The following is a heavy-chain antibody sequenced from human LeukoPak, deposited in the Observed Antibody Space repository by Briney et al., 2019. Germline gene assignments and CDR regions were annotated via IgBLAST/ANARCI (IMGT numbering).Heavy chain of an antibody. J-gene: IGHJ5*02. D-gene: IGHD2-15*01. CDR3: ARVKGILGYCSGGSCYNWFDP. CDR1: GYTFTSYG. V-gene: IGHV1-18*01. Sequence: ASVKVSCKASGYTFTSYGISWVRQAPGQGLEWMGWISAYNGNTNYAQKLQGRVTMTTDTSTSTAYMELRSLRSDDTAVYYCARVKGILGYCSGGSCYNWFDPWGQGTLVTVSS. CDR2: ISAYNGNT.